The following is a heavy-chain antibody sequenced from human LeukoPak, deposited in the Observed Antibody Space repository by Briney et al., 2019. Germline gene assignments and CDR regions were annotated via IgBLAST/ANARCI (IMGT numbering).Heavy chain of an antibody. J-gene: IGHJ4*01. CDR2: IYTSGST. Sequence: SETLSLTCTVSGGSISSYYWSWIRQPAGQGLEWIGLIYTSGSTNYNPSLKIRVTMSVDTSKNQFSLKLSSVIAARAIVYYWASGYSRGWYNGWGQGTPVTVSS. CDR3: ASGYSRGWYNG. V-gene: IGHV4-4*07. CDR1: GGSISSYY. D-gene: IGHD6-19*01.